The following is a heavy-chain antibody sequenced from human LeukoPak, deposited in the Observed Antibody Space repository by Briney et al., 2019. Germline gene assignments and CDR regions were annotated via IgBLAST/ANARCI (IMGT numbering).Heavy chain of an antibody. CDR3: ARDCLATSYYYYYMDV. CDR2: ISSSGSTI. J-gene: IGHJ6*03. D-gene: IGHD5-24*01. V-gene: IGHV3-11*04. CDR1: GFTVRSNY. Sequence: GGSLRLSCAASGFTVRSNYMSWVRQAPGKGLEWVSYISSSGSTIYYADSVKGRFTISRDNAKNSLYLQMNSLRAEDTAVYYCARDCLATSYYYYYMDVWGKGTTVTVSS.